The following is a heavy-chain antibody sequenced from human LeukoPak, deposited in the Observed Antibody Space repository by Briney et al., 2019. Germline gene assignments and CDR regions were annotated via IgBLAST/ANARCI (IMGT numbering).Heavy chain of an antibody. Sequence: PSETLSLTCTVSGGSISSYFWSWIRQPPGKGLEWIGYIYYTGSTNYNPSLKSRVSISVDTSKNRFSLKLSSVTAADTAVYYCASHDYAEAPFDYWGQGALVTVSA. CDR3: ASHDYAEAPFDY. V-gene: IGHV4-59*01. D-gene: IGHD4-17*01. J-gene: IGHJ4*02. CDR2: IYYTGST. CDR1: GGSISSYF.